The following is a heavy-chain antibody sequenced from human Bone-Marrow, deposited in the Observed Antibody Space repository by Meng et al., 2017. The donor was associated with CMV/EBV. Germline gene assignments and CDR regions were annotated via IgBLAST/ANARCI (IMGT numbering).Heavy chain of an antibody. J-gene: IGHJ2*01. CDR1: GYTFTSYG. D-gene: IGHD2-2*01. CDR3: AKDVRGCSSTSCYPPRWYFDL. V-gene: IGHV1-18*01. Sequence: ASVKVSCKASGYTFTSYGISWVRQAPGQGLEWMGWISAYNGNTNYAQKLQGRVTMTTDTSTSTAYMELRSLRSDDTAVYYCAKDVRGCSSTSCYPPRWYFDLWGRGTLVTVSS. CDR2: ISAYNGNT.